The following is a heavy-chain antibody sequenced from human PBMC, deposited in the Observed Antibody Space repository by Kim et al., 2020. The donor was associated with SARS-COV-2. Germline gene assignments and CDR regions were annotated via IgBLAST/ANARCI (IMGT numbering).Heavy chain of an antibody. CDR2: ISYSGST. V-gene: IGHV4-61*01. Sequence: SETLSLTCTVSGDSLSGGTYYWSWIRQPPGKGLEWIGYISYSGSTIYNPTLKSRVTISADTSKNQFSLNLTSVTAADTALYYCARVAYCGYECYSWTHWGQGPLFPVSS. J-gene: IGHJ4*02. CDR3: ARVAYCGYECYSWTH. CDR1: GDSLSGGTYY. D-gene: IGHD2-21*01.